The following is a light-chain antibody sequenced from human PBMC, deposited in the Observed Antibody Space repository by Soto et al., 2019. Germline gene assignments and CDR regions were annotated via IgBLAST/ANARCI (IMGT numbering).Light chain of an antibody. CDR1: QTVSSSF. CDR3: QQYGSSPWT. CDR2: GAS. Sequence: EIVLTQSPGTLSLSPGERATLSCRASQTVSSSFLAWYQQKPGQAPRLLIYGASSRATGIPDRFSGSGSATDFTRTISRLETEDFAVYFCQQYGSSPWTFGQGTKVEIK. J-gene: IGKJ1*01. V-gene: IGKV3-20*01.